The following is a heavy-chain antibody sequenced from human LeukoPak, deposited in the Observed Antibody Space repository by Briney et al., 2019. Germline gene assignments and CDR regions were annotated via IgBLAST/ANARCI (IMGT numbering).Heavy chain of an antibody. Sequence: GGSLRLSCAAPGFTFSSYGMHWVRQAPGKGLEWVAVISYDGSNKYYADSVKGRFTISTDNSTNTLYLQMNSLRAEDTAVYYCAKLTPIAAARDSDAFDIWGQGTMVTVSS. CDR3: AKLTPIAAARDSDAFDI. J-gene: IGHJ3*02. CDR2: ISYDGSNK. CDR1: GFTFSSYG. V-gene: IGHV3-30*18. D-gene: IGHD6-13*01.